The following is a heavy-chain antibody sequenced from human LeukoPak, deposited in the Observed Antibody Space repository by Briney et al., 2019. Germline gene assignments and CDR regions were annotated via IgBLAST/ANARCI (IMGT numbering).Heavy chain of an antibody. Sequence: SGPTLVNPTQTLTLTCTFSGFSLSTSGVGVGWIRQPPGEALEWLALIYWDDDKRYSPSLKSRLTITKDTSKNQVVLTMTNMDPVDTATYYCARVTYYYDSSGLTVDYWGQGTLVTVSS. CDR1: GFSLSTSGVG. CDR3: ARVTYYYDSSGLTVDY. CDR2: IYWDDDK. D-gene: IGHD3-22*01. J-gene: IGHJ4*02. V-gene: IGHV2-5*02.